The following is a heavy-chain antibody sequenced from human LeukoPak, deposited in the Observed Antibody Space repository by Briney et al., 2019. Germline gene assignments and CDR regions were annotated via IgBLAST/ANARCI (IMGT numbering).Heavy chain of an antibody. CDR1: GGSFSGYY. CDR2: INHSGST. D-gene: IGHD3-3*01. Sequence: SETLPLTCAVYGGSFSGYYWSWIRQPPGKGLEWIGEINHSGSTNYNPSLKNRVTISVDTSKNQFSLKLSSVSAADTAVYYCARGFGVVNHYYYMDVWGKGTTVTVSS. J-gene: IGHJ6*03. V-gene: IGHV4-34*01. CDR3: ARGFGVVNHYYYMDV.